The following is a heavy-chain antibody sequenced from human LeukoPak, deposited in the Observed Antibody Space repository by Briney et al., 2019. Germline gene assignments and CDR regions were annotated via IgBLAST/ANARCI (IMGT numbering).Heavy chain of an antibody. J-gene: IGHJ4*02. CDR3: ARAGYYGSGSYYNVKVPGSFDY. Sequence: SETLSLTCTVSGCSISSYYWSWIRQPPGKGLEWIGYIYYSGSTNYNPSLKSRVTISVDTSKNQFSLKLSSVTAADTAVYYCARAGYYGSGSYYNVKVPGSFDYWGQGTLVTVSS. V-gene: IGHV4-59*01. CDR1: GCSISSYY. CDR2: IYYSGST. D-gene: IGHD3-10*01.